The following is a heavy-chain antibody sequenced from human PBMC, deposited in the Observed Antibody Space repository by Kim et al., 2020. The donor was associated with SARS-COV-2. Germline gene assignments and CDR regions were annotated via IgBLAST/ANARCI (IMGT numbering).Heavy chain of an antibody. Sequence: GGSLRLSCAASGFTFSSYGMHWVRQAPGKGLEWVAVISYDGSNKYYADSVKGRFTISRDNSKNTLYLQMNSLRAEDTAVYYCAKDLGFLEWLLAFDYWG. D-gene: IGHD3-3*01. J-gene: IGHJ4*01. CDR3: AKDLGFLEWLLAFDY. CDR2: ISYDGSNK. CDR1: GFTFSSYG. V-gene: IGHV3-30*18.